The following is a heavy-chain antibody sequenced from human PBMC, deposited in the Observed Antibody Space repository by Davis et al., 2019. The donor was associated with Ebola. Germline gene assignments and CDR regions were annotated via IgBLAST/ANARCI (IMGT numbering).Heavy chain of an antibody. V-gene: IGHV4-61*01. CDR2: IHYLGNT. J-gene: IGHJ6*02. CDR3: ARGNYGDYIVLYYYNMDV. CDR1: GGSISSSRYF. D-gene: IGHD4-17*01. Sequence: SETLSLTCTVSGGSISSSRYFWSWIRQPPEKGLEWIGNIHYLGNTNYNPSLKSRVTMSVDTSKNQFSLKLSSVTAADTAVYYCARGNYGDYIVLYYYNMDVWGQGTTVTVSS.